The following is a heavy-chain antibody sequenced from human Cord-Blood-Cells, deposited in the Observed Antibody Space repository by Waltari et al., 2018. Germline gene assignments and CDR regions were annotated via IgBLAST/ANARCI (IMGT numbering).Heavy chain of an antibody. CDR3: AKDKSGSYYWYFDL. CDR2: ISWNSGSI. Sequence: EVQLVESGGGLVQPGRSLRLSCAASGFTFDDYAMHWVRQAPGKGLVWVSGISWNSGSIGYADSVKGRFTISRDNAKNSLYLQMNSLRAEDTALYYCAKDKSGSYYWYFDLWGRGTLVTVSS. CDR1: GFTFDDYA. D-gene: IGHD1-26*01. J-gene: IGHJ2*01. V-gene: IGHV3-9*01.